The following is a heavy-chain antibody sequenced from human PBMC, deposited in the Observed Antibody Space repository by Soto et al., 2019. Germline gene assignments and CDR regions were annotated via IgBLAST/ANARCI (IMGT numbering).Heavy chain of an antibody. V-gene: IGHV3-23*01. CDR3: ARGPSPGGGYERIVY. J-gene: IGHJ4*02. Sequence: EVQLLESGGGLVQPGGSLRLSCAASGFTFSSYAMSWVRQAPGKGLEWVSGIIGSGGSTYYADSVRGRFTISRDNSKNTLYLQTNSLRADDTAVYFCARGPSPGGGYERIVYWGQGTLVTVSS. D-gene: IGHD5-12*01. CDR2: IIGSGGST. CDR1: GFTFSSYA.